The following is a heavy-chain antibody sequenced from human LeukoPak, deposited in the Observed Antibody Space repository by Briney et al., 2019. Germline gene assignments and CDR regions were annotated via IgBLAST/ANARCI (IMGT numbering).Heavy chain of an antibody. CDR1: GGSISSYY. V-gene: IGHV4-39*07. CDR2: IYYSGST. J-gene: IGHJ4*02. D-gene: IGHD3-10*01. CDR3: ARALGFGELLLD. Sequence: PSETLSLTCTVSGGSISSYYWGWIRQPPGKGLEWIGSIYYSGSTYYNPSLKSRVTISVDTSKNQFSLKLSSVTAADTAVYYCARALGFGELLLDWGQGTLVTVSS.